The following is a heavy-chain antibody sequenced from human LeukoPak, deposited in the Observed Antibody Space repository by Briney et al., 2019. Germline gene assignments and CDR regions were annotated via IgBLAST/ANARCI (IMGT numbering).Heavy chain of an antibody. D-gene: IGHD6-19*01. Sequence: RGSLRLSCAASGCTFNSAWMSWVRQAPGRGLEWIGHIKSKTDGGTTDYAAPVKGRFTISRDDSKNTLYLHMNSLTTEDTAVYSCTTGTSGWSSWGQGTLVTVSS. V-gene: IGHV3-15*01. CDR2: IKSKTDGGTT. J-gene: IGHJ4*02. CDR1: GCTFNSAW. CDR3: TTGTSGWSS.